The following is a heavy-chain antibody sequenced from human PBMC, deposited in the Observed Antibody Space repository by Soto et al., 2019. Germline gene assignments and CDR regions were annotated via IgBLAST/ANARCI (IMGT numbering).Heavy chain of an antibody. D-gene: IGHD3-22*01. Sequence: SETLSLTCTVSGGSISSGGYYWSWIRQHPGKGLEWIGYIYYSGSTYYNPSLKSRVTISVDTSKNQFSLKLSSVTAADTAVYYCARTSITMIVVVPRQEYYFDYWGQGTLVTVSS. CDR2: IYYSGST. CDR1: GGSISSGGYY. V-gene: IGHV4-31*03. J-gene: IGHJ4*02. CDR3: ARTSITMIVVVPRQEYYFDY.